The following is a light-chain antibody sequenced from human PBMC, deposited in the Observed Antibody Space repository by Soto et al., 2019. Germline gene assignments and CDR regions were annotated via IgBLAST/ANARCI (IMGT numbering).Light chain of an antibody. J-gene: IGLJ3*02. CDR3: VLYMGSGIPWV. CDR2: STN. V-gene: IGLV8-61*01. Sequence: QTVVTQEPSFSVSPGGTVTLTCGLSSGSVSTSIYPGWYQQTPGQAPRTLIYSTNTRSSGVPDRFSGSILGNKAALTITGAQADDESDYYCVLYMGSGIPWVFGGGTQLTVL. CDR1: SGSVSTSIY.